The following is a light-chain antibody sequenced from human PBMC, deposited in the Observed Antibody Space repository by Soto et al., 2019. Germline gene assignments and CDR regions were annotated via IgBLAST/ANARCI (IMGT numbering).Light chain of an antibody. V-gene: IGKV2-28*01. CDR1: QSLLHSNGYNY. Sequence: DIVMTQSPLSLPVTPGEPASISCRSSQSLLHSNGYNYLDWYLQKPGQSPQLLIYLCSNRASGVPDMLSGSGSGTDFTLKISRVEAEDVGVYYCMQALQTPLTFGGGTKVEIK. J-gene: IGKJ4*01. CDR2: LCS. CDR3: MQALQTPLT.